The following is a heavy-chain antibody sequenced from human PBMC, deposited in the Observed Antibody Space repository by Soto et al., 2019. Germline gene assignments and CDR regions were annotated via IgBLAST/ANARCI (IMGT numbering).Heavy chain of an antibody. CDR3: ARDGSTIFGVVIPSGTLDYFDY. Sequence: GGSLRLSCAASGFTFSSYAMHWVRQAPGKGLEWVAVISYDGSNKYYADSVKGRFTISRDNSKNTLYLQMNSLRAEDTAVYYCARDGSTIFGVVIPSGTLDYFDYWGQGTLVTVSS. CDR2: ISYDGSNK. J-gene: IGHJ4*02. CDR1: GFTFSSYA. D-gene: IGHD3-3*01. V-gene: IGHV3-30-3*01.